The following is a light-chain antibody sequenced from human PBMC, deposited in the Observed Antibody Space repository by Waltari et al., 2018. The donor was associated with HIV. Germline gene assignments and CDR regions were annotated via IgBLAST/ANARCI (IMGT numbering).Light chain of an antibody. J-gene: IGKJ1*01. V-gene: IGKV4-1*01. CDR1: QSVLYSSNNKNY. Sequence: DIVMTQSPDSLAVSLGERATINCKSSQSVLYSSNNKNYLAWYQHKPGQPPKLLIYWASTRESWVPDRFSGSGSGTDFTLTISSLQAEDVAVYYCQQYYSTPRTFGQGTKVEIK. CDR2: WAS. CDR3: QQYYSTPRT.